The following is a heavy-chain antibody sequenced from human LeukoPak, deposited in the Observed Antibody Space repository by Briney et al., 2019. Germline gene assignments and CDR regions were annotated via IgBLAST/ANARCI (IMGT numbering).Heavy chain of an antibody. CDR3: AVRYFDWLLPFDY. CDR1: GGSISSSSYY. D-gene: IGHD3-9*01. J-gene: IGHJ4*02. Sequence: SSETLSLTCTVSGGSISSSSYYWGWIRQPPGKGLEWIGSIYYSGSTYYNPSLKSRVTISVDTSKNQFSLKLSSVTAADTAVYYCAVRYFDWLLPFDYWGQGTLVTVSS. CDR2: IYYSGST. V-gene: IGHV4-39*07.